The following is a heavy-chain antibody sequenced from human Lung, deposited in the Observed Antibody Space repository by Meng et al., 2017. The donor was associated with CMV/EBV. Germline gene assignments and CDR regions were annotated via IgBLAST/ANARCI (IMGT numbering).Heavy chain of an antibody. CDR3: ARDLQTFCGSPGCYDGFRH. Sequence: GSLRLSCAASGFTFMPYNMNWVRQAPGKGLEWVSSISGSGQDTYYADSLRGRFTVSRDNRRKALYLQMDALRVEDTAVYYCARDLQTFCGSPGCYDGFRHWGQGTXVTVSS. J-gene: IGHJ4*02. V-gene: IGHV3-21*01. CDR1: GFTFMPYN. D-gene: IGHD2-2*01. CDR2: ISGSGQDT.